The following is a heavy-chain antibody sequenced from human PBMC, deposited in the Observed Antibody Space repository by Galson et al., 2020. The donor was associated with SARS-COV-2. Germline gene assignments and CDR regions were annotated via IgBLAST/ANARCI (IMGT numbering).Heavy chain of an antibody. CDR3: ARSYSGYVFDY. CDR2: IYYSGST. V-gene: IGHV4-31*03. D-gene: IGHD5-12*01. J-gene: IGHJ4*02. Sequence: SETLSLTCTVSGGSISSGGYYWSWIRQHPGKGLEWIGYIYYSGSTYYNPSLKSRVTISVDTSKNQFSLKLSSVTAADTAMYYCARSYSGYVFDYWGQGTLVTVSS. CDR1: GGSISSGGYY.